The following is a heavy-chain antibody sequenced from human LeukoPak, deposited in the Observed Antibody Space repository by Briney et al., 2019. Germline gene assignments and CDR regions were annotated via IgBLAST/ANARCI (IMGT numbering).Heavy chain of an antibody. D-gene: IGHD6-13*01. V-gene: IGHV3-48*03. CDR3: ARDSPGIAAAGLYYFDY. CDR1: GFTFSSYE. CDR2: ISSSGSTI. Sequence: GGSLRLSCAASGFTFSSYEMNWVRQAPGKGLEWVSYISSSGSTIYYADSVKGRFTISRDKAKNSLYMQMNSLRADDTAVYYCARDSPGIAAAGLYYFDYWGQGTLVTVSS. J-gene: IGHJ4*02.